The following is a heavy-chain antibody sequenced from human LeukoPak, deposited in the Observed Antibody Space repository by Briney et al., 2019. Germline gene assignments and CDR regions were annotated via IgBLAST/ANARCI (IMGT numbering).Heavy chain of an antibody. CDR1: GGTFSSYA. Sequence: SVKVSCKASGGTFSSYAISWVRQAPGQGLEWMGRIIPILGIANYAQKFQGRVTITADKSTSTAYMELSSLRSEDTAVYYCARVALYYYDSSSMNWGQGTLVTVSS. CDR3: ARVALYYYDSSSMN. V-gene: IGHV1-69*04. CDR2: IIPILGIA. J-gene: IGHJ4*02. D-gene: IGHD3-22*01.